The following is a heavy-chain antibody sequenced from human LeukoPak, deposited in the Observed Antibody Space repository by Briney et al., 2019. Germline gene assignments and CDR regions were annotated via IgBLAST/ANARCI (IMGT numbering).Heavy chain of an antibody. J-gene: IGHJ4*02. CDR1: GYTFTGYY. CDR3: ARAGNYDFWSGYPLDY. Sequence: ASVKVSCKASGYTFTGYYMHWVRQAPGQGLEWMGWINPNSAGTNYAQKFQGRVTMTRDTSISTAYMDLSRLRFDDTAVYYCARAGNYDFWSGYPLDYWGQGTLVTVSS. CDR2: INPNSAGT. D-gene: IGHD3-3*01. V-gene: IGHV1-2*02.